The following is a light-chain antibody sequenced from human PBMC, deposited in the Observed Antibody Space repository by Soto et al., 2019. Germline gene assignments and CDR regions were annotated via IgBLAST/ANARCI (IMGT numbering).Light chain of an antibody. Sequence: EIVLTQSPGTLSLSPGERATLSCRASQSVSSSYSAWYQQKPGQAPRLLIYGASSRATGIPDRFSGSGSGTDFTLTISRLEPEDFAVYYCQQYGSSPWWTFGQGTKVDIK. V-gene: IGKV3-20*01. CDR2: GAS. J-gene: IGKJ1*01. CDR1: QSVSSSY. CDR3: QQYGSSPWWT.